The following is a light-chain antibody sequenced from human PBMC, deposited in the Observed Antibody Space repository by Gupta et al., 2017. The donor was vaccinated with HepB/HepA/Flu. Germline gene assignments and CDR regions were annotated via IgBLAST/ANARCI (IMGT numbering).Light chain of an antibody. Sequence: VGDRVTITCRASQDIRSWLAWYQQKPGSAPKLLIYAASTMESGVPSRFSVSGSGTDFALTISSLQPEDVATYYCQQTNSLPLTFGEGTKVEIK. CDR1: QDIRSW. J-gene: IGKJ4*01. CDR2: AAS. CDR3: QQTNSLPLT. V-gene: IGKV1-12*01.